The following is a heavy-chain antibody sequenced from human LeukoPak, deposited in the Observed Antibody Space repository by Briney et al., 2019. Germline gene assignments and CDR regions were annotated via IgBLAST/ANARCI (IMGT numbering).Heavy chain of an antibody. CDR2: INHSGST. J-gene: IGHJ3*02. V-gene: IGHV4-34*01. Sequence: SETLSLTCAVYGGSFSGYYWSWIRQPPGKGLEWIGEINHSGSTNYNPSLKSRVTISVDASKNQFSLKLSSVTAADTAVYYCAREGMVAVADDAFDIWGQGTMVTVSS. D-gene: IGHD6-19*01. CDR3: AREGMVAVADDAFDI. CDR1: GGSFSGYY.